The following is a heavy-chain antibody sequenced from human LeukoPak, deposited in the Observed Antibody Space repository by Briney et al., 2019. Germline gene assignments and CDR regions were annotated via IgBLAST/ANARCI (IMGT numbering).Heavy chain of an antibody. J-gene: IGHJ4*02. D-gene: IGHD3-10*01. CDR2: ISSSSSYI. V-gene: IGHV3-21*01. Sequence: PGGSLRLSCAASGFTFSRYGLHWVRQAPGKGLEWVSSISSSSSYIYYADSVKGRFTISRDNAKNSLYLQMNSLRAEDTAVYYCARSPYYYGSGSYYNVPVWYFDYWGQGTLVTVSS. CDR1: GFTFSRYG. CDR3: ARSPYYYGSGSYYNVPVWYFDY.